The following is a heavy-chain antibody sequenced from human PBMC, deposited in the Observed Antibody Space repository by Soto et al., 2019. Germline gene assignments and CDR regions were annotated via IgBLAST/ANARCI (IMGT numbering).Heavy chain of an antibody. J-gene: IGHJ4*02. V-gene: IGHV3-53*04. D-gene: IGHD2-2*01. CDR2: IYSGGST. CDR3: ARDGGYCSSTSCYAY. CDR1: GFTVSSNY. Sequence: VQLVESGGGLVQPGGSLRLSCAASGFTVSSNYMSWVRQAPGKGLEWVSVIYSGGSTYYADSVKGRFTISRHNSKNTLYLQMNSLRAEDTAVYYCARDGGYCSSTSCYAYWGQGTLVTVSS.